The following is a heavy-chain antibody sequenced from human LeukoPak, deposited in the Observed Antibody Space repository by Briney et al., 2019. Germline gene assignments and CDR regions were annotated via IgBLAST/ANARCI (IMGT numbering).Heavy chain of an antibody. CDR2: IKQNGSEK. V-gene: IGHV3-7*01. J-gene: IGHJ6*03. D-gene: IGHD1-26*01. Sequence: PVGSLRLSCAASGFTFSSYWMSWVRQAPGKGLEWVANIKQNGSEKYYVDSVKGRFTISRDNAKNSLYLQMNSLRAEDTAVYYCARAQSGSYYWYYYYYMDVWGKGSTVTVSS. CDR3: ARAQSGSYYWYYYYYMDV. CDR1: GFTFSSYW.